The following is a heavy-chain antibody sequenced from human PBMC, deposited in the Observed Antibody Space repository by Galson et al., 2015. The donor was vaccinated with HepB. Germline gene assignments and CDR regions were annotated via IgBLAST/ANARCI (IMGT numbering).Heavy chain of an antibody. D-gene: IGHD3-3*02. Sequence: SVKVSCKASGYTFTSYGISWVRQAPGQGLEWMGWISAYNGNTNYAQKLQGRVTMTTDTSTSTAYMELRSLRSDDTAVYYCARDPTVSKKNYYYYGMDVWGQGTTVTVSS. CDR3: ARDPTVSKKNYYYYGMDV. J-gene: IGHJ6*02. CDR1: GYTFTSYG. V-gene: IGHV1-18*01. CDR2: ISAYNGNT.